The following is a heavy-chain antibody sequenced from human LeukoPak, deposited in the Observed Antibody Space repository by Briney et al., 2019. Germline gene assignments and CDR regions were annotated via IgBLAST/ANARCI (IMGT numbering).Heavy chain of an antibody. V-gene: IGHV4-59*01. CDR1: GGSIGSYY. J-gene: IGHJ4*02. Sequence: PSETLSLTCTVSGGSIGSYYWSWIRQPPGKGLEWIGYIYYSGSTNYNPSLKSRVTISVDTSKNQFSLKLSSVTAADTAVYYCAAGQKWLHFWGQGTLVTVSS. CDR3: AAGQKWLHF. D-gene: IGHD5-18*01. CDR2: IYYSGST.